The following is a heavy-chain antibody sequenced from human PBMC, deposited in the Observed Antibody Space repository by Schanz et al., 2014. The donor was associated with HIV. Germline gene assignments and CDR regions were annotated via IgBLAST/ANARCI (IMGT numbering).Heavy chain of an antibody. CDR2: INPNSDGT. V-gene: IGHV1-2*02. CDR3: ARDLVDSSTWYDAFDI. J-gene: IGHJ3*02. CDR1: GYTFIDYF. Sequence: QVQLVQSGAEGRKPGASVKVSCKTSGYTFIDYFIHWVRQAPGQGLEWMGWINPNSDGTNSAQKFQGRVTMSMDTSISTAYMEVRSLRSDDTALYFCARDLVDSSTWYDAFDIWGQGTKVTVSS. D-gene: IGHD6-13*01.